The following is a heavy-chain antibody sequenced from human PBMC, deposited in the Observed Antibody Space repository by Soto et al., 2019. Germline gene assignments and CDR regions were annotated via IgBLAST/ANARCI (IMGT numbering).Heavy chain of an antibody. Sequence: GGSLRLSCAASGFTFDDYAMHWVRQAPGKGLEWVSGISWNSGSIGYADSVKGRFTISRDNAKNSLYLQMNSLRAEDTALYYCAKDGIIGSGSSITHCFDYWGQGTLVTVSS. CDR3: AKDGIIGSGSSITHCFDY. V-gene: IGHV3-9*01. D-gene: IGHD3-10*01. CDR1: GFTFDDYA. CDR2: ISWNSGSI. J-gene: IGHJ4*02.